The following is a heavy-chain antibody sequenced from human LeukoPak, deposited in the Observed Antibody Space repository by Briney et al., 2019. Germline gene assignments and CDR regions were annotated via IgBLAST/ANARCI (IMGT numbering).Heavy chain of an antibody. D-gene: IGHD3-22*01. V-gene: IGHV4-39*01. CDR2: IYYSGST. CDR1: GGSISSSSYY. CDR3: AGKTYYYDSSGQGLDY. J-gene: IGHJ4*02. Sequence: SETLSLTCTVSGGSISSSSYYWGWIRQPPGTGLEWIGSIYYSGSTYYNPSLKSRVTISVDTSKNQFSLKLSSVTAADTAVYYCAGKTYYYDSSGQGLDYWGQGTLVTVSS.